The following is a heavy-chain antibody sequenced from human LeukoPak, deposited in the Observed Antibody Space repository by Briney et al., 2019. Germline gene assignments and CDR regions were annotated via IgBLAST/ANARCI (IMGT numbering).Heavy chain of an antibody. D-gene: IGHD3-3*01. CDR2: ISSGSSII. J-gene: IGHJ3*02. CDR1: GFTFSTYS. Sequence: GGSLRLSCAASGFTFSTYSMNWVRQAPGKGLEWVSHISSGSSIIYYADSVKGRFTISRDNAKNSLYLQMNSLRAEDTAVYYCTKGSVLTIFGMAWHAFDIWGQGTMVTVSP. CDR3: TKGSVLTIFGMAWHAFDI. V-gene: IGHV3-48*01.